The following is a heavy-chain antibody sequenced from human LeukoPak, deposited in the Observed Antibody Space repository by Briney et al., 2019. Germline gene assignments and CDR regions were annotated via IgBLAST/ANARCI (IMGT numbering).Heavy chain of an antibody. Sequence: SGGSLRLSCAASGFTFSSYAMHWVRQAPGKGLEWVAVISYDGSNKYYADSVKGRFTISRDNSKNTLYLQMNSLRAEDTAVYYCARDRRIAAAGYYYYGMDVWGQGTTVTVSS. D-gene: IGHD6-13*01. V-gene: IGHV3-30-3*01. J-gene: IGHJ6*02. CDR3: ARDRRIAAAGYYYYGMDV. CDR2: ISYDGSNK. CDR1: GFTFSSYA.